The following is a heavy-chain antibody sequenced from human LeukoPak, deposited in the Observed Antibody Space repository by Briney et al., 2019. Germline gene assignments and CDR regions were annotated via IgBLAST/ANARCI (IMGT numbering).Heavy chain of an antibody. CDR3: ARDLFGYSSSWYGGY. J-gene: IGHJ4*02. D-gene: IGHD6-13*01. CDR2: ISSSSSYI. V-gene: IGHV3-21*01. CDR1: GFTFSSYS. Sequence: GGSLRLSCAASGFTFSSYSMNWVRQAPGKGLEWVSSISSSSSYIYYADSVKGRFTISRDNAKNSLYLQMNSLRAEDTAVYYCARDLFGYSSSWYGGYWGQGTLVTVSS.